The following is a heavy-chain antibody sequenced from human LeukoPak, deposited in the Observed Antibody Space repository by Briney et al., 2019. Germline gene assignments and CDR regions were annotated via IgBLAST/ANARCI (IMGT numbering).Heavy chain of an antibody. J-gene: IGHJ6*02. D-gene: IGHD2-21*01. CDR2: ISSAGGTT. Sequence: PGGSLRLSCAASGFTFGTYAMSWVRQAPGKGLEWVSGISSAGGTTYYADSVKGRFTVSRDNSKNTLYLLMNSLRAEDTAIYYCAKDSRPYCGGECGMDVWGQGTTHPLL. CDR1: GFTFGTYA. V-gene: IGHV3-23*01. CDR3: AKDSRPYCGGECGMDV.